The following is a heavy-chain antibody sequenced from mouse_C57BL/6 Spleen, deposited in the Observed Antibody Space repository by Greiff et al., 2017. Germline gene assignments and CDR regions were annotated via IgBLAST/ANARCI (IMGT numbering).Heavy chain of an antibody. D-gene: IGHD2-4*01. J-gene: IGHJ3*01. CDR1: GYSITSGYD. V-gene: IGHV3-1*01. CDR3: ARDNDYTWFAY. CDR2: ISYSGST. Sequence: EVHLVESGPGMVKPSQSLSLTCTVTGYSITSGYDWHWIRHFPGNKLEWMGYISYSGSTNYNPSLKSRISITHDTSKNHFFLKLNSVTTEDTATYYCARDNDYTWFAYWGQGTLVTVSA.